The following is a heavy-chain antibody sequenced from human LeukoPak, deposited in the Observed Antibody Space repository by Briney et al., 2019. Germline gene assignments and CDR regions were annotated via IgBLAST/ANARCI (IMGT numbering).Heavy chain of an antibody. CDR2: FEIGGVT. D-gene: IGHD1-1*01. CDR3: ARTVPTGTHDSFHI. CDR1: GFPLTAKP. V-gene: IGHV3-53*01. J-gene: IGHJ3*02. Sequence: PGGPLDPSFEPPGFPLTAKPRAWAPQAPGKGLEWVPFFEIGGVTYYADSRRGRVTLSRDNSKNTLYLQMNSLRAADTAVYYCARTVPTGTHDSFHIWRQGTIVSVPS.